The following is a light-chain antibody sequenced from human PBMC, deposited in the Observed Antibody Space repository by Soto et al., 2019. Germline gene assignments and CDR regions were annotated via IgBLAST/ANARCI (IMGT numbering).Light chain of an antibody. CDR2: EVS. CDR1: SIDVGGYNY. Sequence: SALTQPASVSGSPGQSITISCTLTSIDVGGYNYVSWYQLHPGKAPKLIIYEVSHRPSGASNHFSGYKSGNTASLTISGLQAEDEADYYCSSYTSTSTPCVFGTGTKVTVL. V-gene: IGLV2-14*01. CDR3: SSYTSTSTPCV. J-gene: IGLJ1*01.